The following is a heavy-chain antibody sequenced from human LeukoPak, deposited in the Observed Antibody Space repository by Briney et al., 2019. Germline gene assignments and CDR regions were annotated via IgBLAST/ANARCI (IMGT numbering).Heavy chain of an antibody. CDR3: ARSSGYGPNWFDP. CDR1: GFTFSDYH. D-gene: IGHD5-18*01. V-gene: IGHV3-11*06. Sequence: GGSLRLSCAASGFTFSDYHMSWIRQAPGKGLEWVSYISSSSSYTNYADSVKGRFTISRDNAKNSLYLQMNSLRAEDTAVYYCARSSGYGPNWFDPWGQGTLVTVSS. CDR2: ISSSSSYT. J-gene: IGHJ5*02.